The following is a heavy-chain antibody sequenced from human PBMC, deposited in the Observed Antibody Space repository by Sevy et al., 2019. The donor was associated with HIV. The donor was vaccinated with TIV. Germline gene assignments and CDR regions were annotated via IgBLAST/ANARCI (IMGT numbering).Heavy chain of an antibody. J-gene: IGHJ4*02. V-gene: IGHV3-23*01. D-gene: IGHD1-20*01. CDR2: IRGSGGYT. CDR3: TNRGVVIITGFDY. Sequence: GESLRLSCAAAGFIFNSHAMSWVRQAPGKGLEWVSTIRGSGGYTYYADSVKGRFTISRDNSKNTVDLQMNSLRAEDTAVYYCTNRGVVIITGFDYWGQGTLVTVSS. CDR1: GFIFNSHA.